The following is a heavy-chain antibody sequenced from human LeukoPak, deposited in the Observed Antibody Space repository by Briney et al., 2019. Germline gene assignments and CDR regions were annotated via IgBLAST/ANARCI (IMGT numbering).Heavy chain of an antibody. V-gene: IGHV1-2*02. D-gene: IGHD2-2*01. Sequence: ASVKVSCKASGYTFTDYYMHWVRQAPGQGLEWMGWINPNSGGANYAQKFQGRVTMIRDTSISTAYMELYRLRSDDTAVYYCAGAGRYCGGTICYLSYWGQGTLVTVSS. CDR1: GYTFTDYY. J-gene: IGHJ4*02. CDR3: AGAGRYCGGTICYLSY. CDR2: INPNSGGA.